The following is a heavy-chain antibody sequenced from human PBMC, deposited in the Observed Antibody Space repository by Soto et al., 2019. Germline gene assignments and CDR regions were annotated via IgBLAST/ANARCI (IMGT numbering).Heavy chain of an antibody. CDR1: GFSLSNSGVG. CDR3: AHRVSYSAWWDVGWFDS. CDR2: IYWDNDR. J-gene: IGHJ5*01. D-gene: IGHD2-8*02. Sequence: QITLKESGPALVEPTQTPTLSCSFSGFSLSNSGVGVGWFRQAPGKALECLGIIYWDNDRRYNPSLKDRLNIAKATSKNQVVVTMTYMEPVDTGTYYCAHRVSYSAWWDVGWFDSWGQGTPVTVS. V-gene: IGHV2-5*02.